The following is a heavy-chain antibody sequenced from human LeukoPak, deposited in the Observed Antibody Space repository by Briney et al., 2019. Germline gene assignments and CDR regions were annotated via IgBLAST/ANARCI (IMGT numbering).Heavy chain of an antibody. CDR3: AKGGGGRLIYYYYMDV. J-gene: IGHJ6*03. CDR2: ISWDSDSI. Sequence: GGTLRLSCAASGFTLSSYGMNWVRQAPGKGLEWVSGISWDSDSIDYADSVKGRFTISRDNAKNSLYLQMNSLRAEDMALYYCAKGGGGRLIYYYYMDVWGKGTTVTVSS. V-gene: IGHV3-9*03. CDR1: GFTLSSYG. D-gene: IGHD3-16*01.